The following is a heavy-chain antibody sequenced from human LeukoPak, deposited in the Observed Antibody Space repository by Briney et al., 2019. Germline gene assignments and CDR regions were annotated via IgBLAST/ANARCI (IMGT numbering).Heavy chain of an antibody. CDR3: AATVGGYSYGNFDY. V-gene: IGHV3-23*01. D-gene: IGHD5-18*01. Sequence: GGSLRLSCTVSGFTVSSNSMSWVRQAPGKGLEWVSAISGSGGSTYYADSVKGRFTISRDNSKNTLYLQMNSLRAEDTAVYYCAATVGGYSYGNFDYWGQGTLVTVSS. CDR1: GFTVSSNS. CDR2: ISGSGGST. J-gene: IGHJ4*02.